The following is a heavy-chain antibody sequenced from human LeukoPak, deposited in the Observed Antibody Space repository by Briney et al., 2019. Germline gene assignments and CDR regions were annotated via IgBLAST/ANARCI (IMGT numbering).Heavy chain of an antibody. D-gene: IGHD3-10*01. V-gene: IGHV4-31*03. CDR3: ARAPRGRMVRGVIIPYFDY. CDR2: IYYSGST. J-gene: IGHJ4*02. Sequence: SETLSLTCTVSGGSISSGGYYWSWIRQHPGKGLEWIGYIYYSGSTYYNPSLKSRVTISVDTSKNQFSLKLSSVTAADMAVYYCARAPRGRMVRGVIIPYFDYWGQGTLVTVSS. CDR1: GGSISSGGYY.